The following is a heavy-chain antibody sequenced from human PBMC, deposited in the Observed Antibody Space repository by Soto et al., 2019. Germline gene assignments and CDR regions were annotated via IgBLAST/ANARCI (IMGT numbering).Heavy chain of an antibody. D-gene: IGHD1-26*01. Sequence: QVQLQESGPGLVKPSQTLSLTCTVSGGSISGGGYYWSWIRQHPGKGLEWIGYIYYRGSTYYNPSLKSRVTISVDTSKNRFSLKLSSVTAADTAVYYCAGIYSGSSGGTLRYWGQGTLVTVSS. V-gene: IGHV4-31*03. J-gene: IGHJ4*02. CDR3: AGIYSGSSGGTLRY. CDR2: IYYRGST. CDR1: GGSISGGGYY.